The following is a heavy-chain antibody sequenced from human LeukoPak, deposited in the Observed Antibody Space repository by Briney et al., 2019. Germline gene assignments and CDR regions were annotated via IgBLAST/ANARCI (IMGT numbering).Heavy chain of an antibody. D-gene: IGHD5-24*01. CDR3: AKGNRCNRYTPLYY. V-gene: IGHV3-23*01. Sequence: GGSLRLSCAASGFTFSSYAMNWVRQAPGKGLEWVSAICSNDNNTYYANSVKGRFTISRDNSKNTLSLQLNSLRAEDTAVYYCAKGNRCNRYTPLYYRDQGTLITVAS. CDR2: ICSNDNNT. J-gene: IGHJ4*02. CDR1: GFTFSSYA.